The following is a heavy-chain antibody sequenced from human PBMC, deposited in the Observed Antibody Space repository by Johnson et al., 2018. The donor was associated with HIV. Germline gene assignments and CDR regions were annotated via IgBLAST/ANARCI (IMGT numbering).Heavy chain of an antibody. J-gene: IGHJ3*02. CDR3: ARVRAAAVSDAFDI. V-gene: IGHV3-13*01. D-gene: IGHD6-13*01. CDR2: IGTAGDT. CDR1: GFTFSSYD. Sequence: VQLVESGGGVVQPGRSLILSCAASGFTFSSYDMHWVRQATGKGLEWVSAIGTAGDTYYPGSVKGRFTISSEKAKNTLYRQMNSLRADDTALYYWARVRAAAVSDAFDIWGQGTMVTVSS.